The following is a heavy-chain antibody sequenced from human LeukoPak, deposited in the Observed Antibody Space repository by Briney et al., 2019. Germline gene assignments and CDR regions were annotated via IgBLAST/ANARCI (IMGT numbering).Heavy chain of an antibody. V-gene: IGHV4-34*01. CDR2: IDHSGST. D-gene: IGHD1-14*01. J-gene: IGHJ4*02. Sequence: SETLSLTCAVYSGSFNDHYWSWIRQSPGKGLEWIGQIDHSGSTAYTSSLESRVTMSVDPSKNQFSLRLISVTDADTAVYYCVRGPNDSDHDFDYWGQGTLVTVSS. CDR1: SGSFNDHY. CDR3: VRGPNDSDHDFDY.